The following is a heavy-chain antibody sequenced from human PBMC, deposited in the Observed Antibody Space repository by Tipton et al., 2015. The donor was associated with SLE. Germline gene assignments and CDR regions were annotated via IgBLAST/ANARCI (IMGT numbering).Heavy chain of an antibody. CDR1: GASVSSHY. CDR3: ASGDDLPYYFEY. J-gene: IGHJ4*02. CDR2: IRHNRDS. Sequence: LSLTCTISGASVSSHYWNWIRQTPEKGLEWIGYIRHNRDSNYHPSLKSRVTISADTSKRQFSLKLGSVTAADTAVYYCASGDDLPYYFEYWGQGTLVTVSS. V-gene: IGHV4-59*08. D-gene: IGHD7-27*01.